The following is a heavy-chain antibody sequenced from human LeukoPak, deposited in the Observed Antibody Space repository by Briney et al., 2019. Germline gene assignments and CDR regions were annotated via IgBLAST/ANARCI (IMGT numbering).Heavy chain of an antibody. J-gene: IGHJ4*02. CDR3: AREWPQGTFDF. CDR1: GFTFSNYA. V-gene: IGHV3-23*01. Sequence: GGSLRLSCAASGFTFSNYAMIWVRQSPGKGLEWVSGISGSGETTYYADSVQGRFTISRDNSKNTLYLQMNSLTAEDTAVYYCAREWPQGTFDFWGQGTLVTVSS. CDR2: ISGSGETT. D-gene: IGHD5-12*01.